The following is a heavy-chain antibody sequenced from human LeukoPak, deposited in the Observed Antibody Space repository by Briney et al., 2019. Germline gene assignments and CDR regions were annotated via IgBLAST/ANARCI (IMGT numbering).Heavy chain of an antibody. J-gene: IGHJ5*02. D-gene: IGHD2-2*01. CDR3: ARRHCSSTSCYGNWFDP. CDR2: IYYSGST. V-gene: IGHV4-39*01. CDR1: GGSISSSSYY. Sequence: PSETLSLTCTVSGGSISSSSYYWGWIRQPPGKGLEWIGSIYYSGSTYYNPSLKSRVTMSVDTSKNQFSLKLSSVTAADTAVYYCARRHCSSTSCYGNWFDPWGQGTLVTVSS.